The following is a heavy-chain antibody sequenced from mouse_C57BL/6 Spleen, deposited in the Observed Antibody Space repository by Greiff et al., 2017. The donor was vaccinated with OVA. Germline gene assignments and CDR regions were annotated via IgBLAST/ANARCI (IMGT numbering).Heavy chain of an antibody. CDR2: VYPYNGGT. V-gene: IGHV1-36*01. J-gene: IGHJ4*01. CDR3: ASTVVAPYYAMDY. Sequence: EVKLQESGPVLVKPGPSVKISCKASGFTFTDYYMHWVKQSHGKSLEWIGLVYPYNGGTSYNQKFKGKATLTVDTSSSTAYMELNSLTSEDSAVYYCASTVVAPYYAMDYWGQGTSVTVSS. D-gene: IGHD1-1*01. CDR1: GFTFTDYY.